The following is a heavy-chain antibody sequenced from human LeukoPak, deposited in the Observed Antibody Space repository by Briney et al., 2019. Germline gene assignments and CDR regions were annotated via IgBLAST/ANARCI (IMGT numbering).Heavy chain of an antibody. J-gene: IGHJ4*02. V-gene: IGHV4-59*01. CDR3: ARWGYSYGSYYFDY. CDR1: GGSISSYY. D-gene: IGHD5-18*01. Sequence: SETLSLTCTVSGGSISSYYWSWIRQPPGKGLEWIGYIYYRGSTNYNPSLKSRVTISVDTSKNQFSLKLSSVTAADTAVYYCARWGYSYGSYYFDYWGQGTLVTVSS. CDR2: IYYRGST.